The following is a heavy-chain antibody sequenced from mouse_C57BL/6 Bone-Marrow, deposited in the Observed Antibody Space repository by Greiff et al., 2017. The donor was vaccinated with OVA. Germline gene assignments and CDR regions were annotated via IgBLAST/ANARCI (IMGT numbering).Heavy chain of an antibody. J-gene: IGHJ3*01. CDR2: ISSGSSTI. Sequence: EVQGVESGGGLVKPGGSLKLSCAASGFTFSDYGMHWVRQAPETGLEWVAYISSGSSTIYYADTVQGRFTISRDNAKNTLFLQMTSLRAEDTAMYYCAIATGAYWGQGTLVTVSA. CDR1: GFTFSDYG. CDR3: AIATGAY. D-gene: IGHD1-1*01. V-gene: IGHV5-17*01.